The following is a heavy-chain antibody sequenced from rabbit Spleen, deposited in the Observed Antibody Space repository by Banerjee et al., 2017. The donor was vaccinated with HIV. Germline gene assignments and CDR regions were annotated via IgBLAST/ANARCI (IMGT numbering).Heavy chain of an antibody. V-gene: IGHV1S40*01. CDR1: GVSFSSSSY. CDR3: ARDLAGVIGWNFGW. D-gene: IGHD4-1*01. CDR2: IYPGSSGST. Sequence: QSLEESGGDLVKPGASLTLTCTASGVSFSSSSYMCWVRQAPGKGLECGACIYPGSSGSTYYANWAKGRLTISKASSTTVTLQMTSLTAADTATYFCARDLAGVIGWNFGWWGQGTLVTVS. J-gene: IGHJ4*01.